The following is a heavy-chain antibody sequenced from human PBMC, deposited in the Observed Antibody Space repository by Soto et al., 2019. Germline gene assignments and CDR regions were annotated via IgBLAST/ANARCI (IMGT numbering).Heavy chain of an antibody. J-gene: IGHJ4*02. Sequence: SETLSLTCTVSGSSINSSGYYWGWIRRPPGKGLEWIGSMFYGVSTYYNPSLKSRVTVSVDTSKNQFSLNLRSVTAADTAVYYCARLPSRHLVDYWGQGTLVTVSS. CDR2: MFYGVST. CDR1: GSSINSSGYY. CDR3: ARLPSRHLVDY. D-gene: IGHD3-3*02. V-gene: IGHV4-39*01.